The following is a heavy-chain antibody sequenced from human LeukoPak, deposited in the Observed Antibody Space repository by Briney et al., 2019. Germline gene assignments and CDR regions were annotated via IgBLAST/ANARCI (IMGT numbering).Heavy chain of an antibody. D-gene: IGHD3-3*02. CDR3: ARIRAPSSFGQRESDY. V-gene: IGHV7-4-1*02. Sequence: GASVKVSCKASGYIFTNNAMNWVRQAPGQGLEWMGWINTNTRNPTYAQGFTGRFVFSLDTSVSTAYPQISSLKAEDTAVYYCARIRAPSSFGQRESDYWGQGTLVTVSS. CDR2: INTNTRNP. J-gene: IGHJ4*02. CDR1: GYIFTNNA.